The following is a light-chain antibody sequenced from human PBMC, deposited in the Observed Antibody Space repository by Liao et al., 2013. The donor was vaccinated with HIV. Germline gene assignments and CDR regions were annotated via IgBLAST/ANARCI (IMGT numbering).Light chain of an antibody. Sequence: SYELIQPPSVSVSPGHTASITCSGDKLEDNFAFWYQQRPGQAPVLVMYYDQNRPSGIPERISGSISGNTATLTISGVETGDEADYFCQVWDHSSDQGVFGGGTKLTVL. CDR3: QVWDHSSDQGV. V-gene: IGLV3-1*01. CDR1: KLEDNF. CDR2: YDQ. J-gene: IGLJ3*02.